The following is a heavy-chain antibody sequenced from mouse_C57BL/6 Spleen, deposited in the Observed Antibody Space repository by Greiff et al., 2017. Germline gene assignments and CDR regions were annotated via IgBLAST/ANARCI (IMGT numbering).Heavy chain of an antibody. D-gene: IGHD2-3*01. J-gene: IGHJ3*01. CDR3: ARDGDGYPWFAY. CDR1: GFTFSSYA. Sequence: DVKLVESGGGLVKPGGSLKLSCAASGFTFSSYAMSWVRQTPEKRLEWVATISDGGSYTYYPDNVKGRFTISRDNAKNNLYLQMSHLKSEDTAMYYCARDGDGYPWFAYWGQGTLVTVSA. V-gene: IGHV5-4*01. CDR2: ISDGGSYT.